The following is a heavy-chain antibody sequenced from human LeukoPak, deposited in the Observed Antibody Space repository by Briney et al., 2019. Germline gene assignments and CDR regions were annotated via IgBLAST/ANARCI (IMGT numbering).Heavy chain of an antibody. CDR1: GFTFSSYG. CDR3: ARVGSPSGSYYPFDY. V-gene: IGHV3-30*03. CDR2: ISYDGSNK. Sequence: SGGSLRLSCAASGFTFSSYGMHWVRQAPGKGLEWVAVISYDGSNKYYADSVKGRFTISRDNSKNTLYLQMNSLRAEDTAVYYCARVGSPSGSYYPFDYWGQGTLVTVSS. J-gene: IGHJ4*02. D-gene: IGHD3-10*01.